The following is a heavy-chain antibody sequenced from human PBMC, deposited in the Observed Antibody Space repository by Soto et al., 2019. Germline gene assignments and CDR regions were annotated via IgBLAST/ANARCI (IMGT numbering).Heavy chain of an antibody. CDR1: GYTFTSYV. V-gene: IGHV1-3*01. D-gene: IGHD3-9*01. Sequence: ASVKVSCKASGYTFTSYVMHWVRQAPGQRLEWMGWINAGNGNTKYSQKFQGRVTITRDTSASTAYMELSSLRSEDTAVYYCAELRYFDWPPDYWGQGTLVTVSS. CDR2: INAGNGNT. J-gene: IGHJ4*02. CDR3: AELRYFDWPPDY.